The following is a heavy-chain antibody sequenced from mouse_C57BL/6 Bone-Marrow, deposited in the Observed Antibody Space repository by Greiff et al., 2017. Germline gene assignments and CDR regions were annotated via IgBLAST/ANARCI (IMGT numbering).Heavy chain of an antibody. CDR2: IHPSDSDT. CDR3: SIGRYTFGHYHLY. CDR1: GYTFTSYW. D-gene: IGHD2-1*01. J-gene: IGHJ2*01. V-gene: IGHV1-74*01. Sequence: QVQLQQPGAELVKPGASVKVSCKASGYTFTSYWMHWVKQRPGQGLEWIGRIHPSDSDTNYHQKFKGKATLTEETTSSTAYLQLRILTSEHAAAFYFSIGRYTFGHYHLYWGQCTTLTLSS.